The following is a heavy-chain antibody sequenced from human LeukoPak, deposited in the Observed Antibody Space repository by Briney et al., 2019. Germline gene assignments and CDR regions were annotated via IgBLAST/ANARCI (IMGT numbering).Heavy chain of an antibody. CDR2: ISGSGGST. CDR1: GFTFSYYG. Sequence: GGSLRLSCVASGFTFSYYGMTWVRQAPGKGLEWVSAISGSGGSTYYADSVKGRFTISRDNSKNTLYLQMNSLRAEDTAVYYCVKLVGVGELFWGHFLEDFWGQGTLVTVSS. D-gene: IGHD3-10*01. CDR3: VKLVGVGELFWGHFLEDF. J-gene: IGHJ4*02. V-gene: IGHV3-23*01.